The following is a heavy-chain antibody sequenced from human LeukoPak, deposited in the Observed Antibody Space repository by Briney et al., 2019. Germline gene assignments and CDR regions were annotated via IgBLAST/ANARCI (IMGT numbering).Heavy chain of an antibody. V-gene: IGHV4-4*07. CDR3: ARDRGEYQLLQRYYYYYYMDV. J-gene: IGHJ6*03. CDR1: GGSISSYY. CDR2: IYTSGST. D-gene: IGHD2-2*01. Sequence: PSETLSLTCTVSGGSISSYYWSWIRQPAGKGLEWIGRIYTSGSTNYNPSLKSRVTMSVDTSKNQFSLKLSSVTAADTAVYYCARDRGEYQLLQRYYYYYYMDVWGKGTTVTVSS.